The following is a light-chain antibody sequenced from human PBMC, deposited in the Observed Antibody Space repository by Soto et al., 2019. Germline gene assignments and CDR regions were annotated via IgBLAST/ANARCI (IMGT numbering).Light chain of an antibody. CDR3: SSYTSSSTYV. V-gene: IGLV2-14*01. Sequence: HSVLTQPASVSGSPGQSITISCTGTSSDVGGYNYVSWYQQHPGKAPKLMIYEVSNRPSGVSYRFSGSKSGNTASLTISGLQAEDEADYYCSSYTSSSTYVFGTGTKVTV. J-gene: IGLJ1*01. CDR1: SSDVGGYNY. CDR2: EVS.